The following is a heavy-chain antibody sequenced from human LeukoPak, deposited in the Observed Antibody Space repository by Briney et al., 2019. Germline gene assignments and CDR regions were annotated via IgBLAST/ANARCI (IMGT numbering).Heavy chain of an antibody. CDR1: GGSISSSNW. J-gene: IGHJ4*02. CDR2: IYHSGST. Sequence: SETLSLTCAVSGGSISSSNWWSWVRQPPGKGLEWIGEIYHSGSTNYNPSLKSRVTISVDKSKNQFSLKLSSVTAADTAVYYCARHLRYYGSGSYTKFDYWGRGTLVTVSS. V-gene: IGHV4-4*02. D-gene: IGHD3-10*01. CDR3: ARHLRYYGSGSYTKFDY.